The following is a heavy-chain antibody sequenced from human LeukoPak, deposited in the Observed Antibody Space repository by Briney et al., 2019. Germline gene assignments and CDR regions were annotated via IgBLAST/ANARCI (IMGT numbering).Heavy chain of an antibody. CDR3: ARDYYYLWGNYPYHYFDY. J-gene: IGHJ4*02. Sequence: GGSLRLSCAASGFTFSNYWMTWVRQAPGKGPEWVANIKEDGSEKYYVDSVKGRFSISRDNAKNSLYLQMNSLRAEDTAVYYCARDYYYLWGNYPYHYFDYWGQGTLVTVSS. CDR1: GFTFSNYW. D-gene: IGHD3-16*01. V-gene: IGHV3-7*05. CDR2: IKEDGSEK.